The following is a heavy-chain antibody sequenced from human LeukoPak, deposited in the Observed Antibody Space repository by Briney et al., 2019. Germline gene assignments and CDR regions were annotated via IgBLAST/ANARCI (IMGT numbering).Heavy chain of an antibody. D-gene: IGHD3-3*01. CDR1: GFTFSDYW. V-gene: IGHV3-74*01. J-gene: IGHJ1*01. CDR3: AFLPPGH. Sequence: GGSLRLPCAASGFTFSDYWMDWVRQAPGKGLVWVSRIKSDGSRITYADSVRGRFTISRDNAKNTLYLQMNSLRAEDTAVYYCAFLPPGHWGQGTLVTVSS. CDR2: IKSDGSRI.